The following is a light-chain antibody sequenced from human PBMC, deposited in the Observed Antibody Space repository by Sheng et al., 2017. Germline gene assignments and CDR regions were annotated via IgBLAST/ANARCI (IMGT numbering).Light chain of an antibody. V-gene: IGKV1-NL1*01. CDR2: AAS. J-gene: IGKJ3*01. CDR1: QGISNS. Sequence: DIQMTQSPPSLSASVGDRVTITCRASQGISNSLAWYQQKPGKAPKLLLYAASRLESGVPSRFSGSGSGTDYTLTISSLQPEDFATYYCQQYSSTPSFGPGTKVDIK. CDR3: QQYSSTPS.